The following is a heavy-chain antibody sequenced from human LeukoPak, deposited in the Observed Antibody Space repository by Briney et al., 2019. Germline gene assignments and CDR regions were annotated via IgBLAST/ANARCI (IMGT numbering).Heavy chain of an antibody. D-gene: IGHD3-22*01. J-gene: IGHJ4*02. Sequence: GGSLRLSCAASGFTFSSYAMSWVRQAPGKGLEWVSAISGSGGSTYYADSVKGRFTISRDNSKNTLYLQMNSLGAEDTAVYYCAKDPYDYYDSSGYYYEPYFDYWGQGTLVTVSS. V-gene: IGHV3-23*01. CDR2: ISGSGGST. CDR1: GFTFSSYA. CDR3: AKDPYDYYDSSGYYYEPYFDY.